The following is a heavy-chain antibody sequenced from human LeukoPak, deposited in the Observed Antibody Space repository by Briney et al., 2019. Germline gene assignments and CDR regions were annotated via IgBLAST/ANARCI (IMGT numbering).Heavy chain of an antibody. CDR3: ERREYDILTGYYSFDY. Sequence: GGSLRLSCAASGFTFSSYAMSWVRQAPGKGLEWVSAISGGDTFYADSVKGRFTISRDNSKNTLYLQVNSLRAEDTAVFYCERREYDILTGYYSFDYWGQGTLVTVSS. CDR2: ISGGDT. V-gene: IGHV3-23*01. D-gene: IGHD3-9*01. J-gene: IGHJ4*02. CDR1: GFTFSSYA.